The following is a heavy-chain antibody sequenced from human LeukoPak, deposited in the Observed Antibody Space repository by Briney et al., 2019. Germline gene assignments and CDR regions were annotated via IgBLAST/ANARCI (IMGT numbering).Heavy chain of an antibody. CDR3: ARGVAVAIDY. V-gene: IGHV1-46*01. Sequence: ASVTVSFTASVYTFTNYYMHWVRQAPGQGREWIGIINPSGASPSYAHKFQRRVTMTTDTSTTTVYMELSSLRSEDTAVYYCARGVAVAIDYWGQGTLVTVSS. D-gene: IGHD3-16*01. CDR1: VYTFTNYY. CDR2: INPSGASP. J-gene: IGHJ4*02.